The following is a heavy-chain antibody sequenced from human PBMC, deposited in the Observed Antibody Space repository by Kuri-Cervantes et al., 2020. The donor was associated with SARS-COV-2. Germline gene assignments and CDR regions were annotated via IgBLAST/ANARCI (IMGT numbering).Heavy chain of an antibody. Sequence: GSLRLSCAVYGGSFSGYYWSWIRQPPGKGLEWIGEIKHSGSTNYNPSLKSRVTISVDTSMNQFSLKLSSVTAADTAVYYCASSPNYYDSSGYVGWFDPWGQRTLVTVSS. CDR2: IKHSGST. CDR3: ASSPNYYDSSGYVGWFDP. V-gene: IGHV4-34*01. J-gene: IGHJ5*02. D-gene: IGHD3-22*01. CDR1: GGSFSGYY.